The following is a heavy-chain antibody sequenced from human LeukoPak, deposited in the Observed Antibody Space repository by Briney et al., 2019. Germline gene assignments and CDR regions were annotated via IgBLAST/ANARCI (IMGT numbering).Heavy chain of an antibody. CDR2: INPSGGST. CDR3: ARDRDDSSGYYYAVDFDY. CDR1: GYTFISYY. J-gene: IGHJ4*02. Sequence: ASVKVSCKASGYTFISYYIHWVRQAPGQGLEWMGIINPSGGSTSYAQKFQGRVTMTRDTFTSTVYMELSSLRSEDTAVYYCARDRDDSSGYYYAVDFDYWGQGTLVSVSS. D-gene: IGHD3-22*01. V-gene: IGHV1-46*01.